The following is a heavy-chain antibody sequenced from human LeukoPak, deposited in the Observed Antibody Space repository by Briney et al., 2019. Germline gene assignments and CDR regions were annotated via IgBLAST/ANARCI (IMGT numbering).Heavy chain of an antibody. V-gene: IGHV3-74*01. CDR1: GFTFSSYW. Sequence: GGSLRLSCAASGFTFSSYWMHWVRQAPGKGLVWVSRINTDGSSTSYADSVKGRFTISRDNAKNTLYLQMNSLRAEDTAVYYCARAPTRGYCSSTSCPLPDYWGQGTLVTVSS. J-gene: IGHJ4*02. D-gene: IGHD2-2*01. CDR2: INTDGSST. CDR3: ARAPTRGYCSSTSCPLPDY.